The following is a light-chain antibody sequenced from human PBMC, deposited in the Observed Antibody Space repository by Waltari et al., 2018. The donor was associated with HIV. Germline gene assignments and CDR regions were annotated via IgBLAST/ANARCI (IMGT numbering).Light chain of an antibody. J-gene: IGKJ4*01. CDR3: QQYGNWPHN. Sequence: DIVMTQSPATLSVTPGERATLSCRASQNVDINLAWYQHKPCQPPRLRIFGASTRATDIPARFSAGGSGTDFTLTIYSLQSEDSATYYCQQYGNWPHNFGGGTKLEIK. V-gene: IGKV3-15*01. CDR1: QNVDIN. CDR2: GAS.